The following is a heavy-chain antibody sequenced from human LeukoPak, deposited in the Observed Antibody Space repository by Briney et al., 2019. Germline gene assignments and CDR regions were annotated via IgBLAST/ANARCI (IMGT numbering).Heavy chain of an antibody. Sequence: GESLKISCKGSGYIFTSYWIGWVRQMPGRGLEWMGIIYPGDSDARYSPLFQGQVTISVDKSISTAYLQWSSLKASDTAMYYCARHHYYGSGTNNAMDVWGQGTTVTVSS. CDR1: GYIFTSYW. CDR3: ARHHYYGSGTNNAMDV. CDR2: IYPGDSDA. V-gene: IGHV5-51*01. D-gene: IGHD3-10*01. J-gene: IGHJ6*02.